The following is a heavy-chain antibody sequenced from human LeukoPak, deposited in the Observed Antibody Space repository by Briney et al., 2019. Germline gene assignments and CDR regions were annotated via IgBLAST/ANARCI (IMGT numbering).Heavy chain of an antibody. CDR1: GFTFGNYA. V-gene: IGHV3-49*04. Sequence: PGRSLRLSCTASGFTFGNYAMSWVRQAPGKGLEWVGFIRSKAYGGTTEYAASVKGRFTISRDDSKSIAYLQMNSLKTEDTAVYYCTGRNYDILTGYPYWGQGTLVTVSS. CDR2: IRSKAYGGTT. D-gene: IGHD3-9*01. CDR3: TGRNYDILTGYPY. J-gene: IGHJ4*02.